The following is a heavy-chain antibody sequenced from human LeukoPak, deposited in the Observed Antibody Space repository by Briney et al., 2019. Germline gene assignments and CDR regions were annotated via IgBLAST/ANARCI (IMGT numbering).Heavy chain of an antibody. CDR2: IYYSEST. Sequence: SETLSLTCTVSGGSISSSSYYWGWIRQPPGKGLEWIGSIYYSESTNYNPSLKSRVIISVDKSKNQFSLKLSSVTAADTAVYYCARMYIKWGRYLQHWGQGTLVTVSS. CDR1: GGSISSSSYY. J-gene: IGHJ1*01. CDR3: ARMYIKWGRYLQH. V-gene: IGHV4-39*07. D-gene: IGHD1-26*01.